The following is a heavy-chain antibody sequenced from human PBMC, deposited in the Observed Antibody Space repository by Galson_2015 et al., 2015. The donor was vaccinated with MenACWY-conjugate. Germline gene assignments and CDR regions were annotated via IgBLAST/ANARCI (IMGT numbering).Heavy chain of an antibody. CDR1: GYTFTTYF. CDR2: INPSGGST. J-gene: IGHJ4*02. Sequence: SVKVSCKASGYTFTTYFMHWVRQAPGQGLEWMGIINPSGGSTTYAQKFQGRVTVTRDTSTTTVYMEVSSLTSEDTAVYFCARENVNYNHVLTFDSWGQGTLVTVSS. V-gene: IGHV1-46*01. D-gene: IGHD2-8*01. CDR3: ARENVNYNHVLTFDS.